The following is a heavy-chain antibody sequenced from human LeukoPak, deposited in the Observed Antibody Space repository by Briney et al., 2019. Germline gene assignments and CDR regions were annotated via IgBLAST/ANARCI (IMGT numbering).Heavy chain of an antibody. Sequence: SETLSLTCAVYGGSFSGYYWSWIRQPPGKGLEWIGEINHSGSTNYNPSLKSRVTISVDTSKNQFSLELSSVTAADTAVYYCARGLNYGSGRAFDYWGQGTLVTVSS. CDR3: ARGLNYGSGRAFDY. CDR1: GGSFSGYY. CDR2: INHSGST. J-gene: IGHJ4*02. V-gene: IGHV4-34*01. D-gene: IGHD3-10*01.